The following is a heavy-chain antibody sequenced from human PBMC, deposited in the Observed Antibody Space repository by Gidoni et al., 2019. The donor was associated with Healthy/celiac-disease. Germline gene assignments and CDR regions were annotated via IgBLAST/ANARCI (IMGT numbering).Heavy chain of an antibody. CDR3: ARQPKALYFQSGTTDAFDI. CDR2: IYYSGST. J-gene: IGHJ3*02. Sequence: QVQLQESGPGLVKPSETLSLTCTVSGGSISSYYWSWIRQPPGKGLEWIGYIYYSGSTNYNPSLKSRVTISVDTSKNQFSLKLSSVTAADTAVYYCARQPKALYFQSGTTDAFDIWGQGTMVTVSS. CDR1: GGSISSYY. V-gene: IGHV4-59*08. D-gene: IGHD1-1*01.